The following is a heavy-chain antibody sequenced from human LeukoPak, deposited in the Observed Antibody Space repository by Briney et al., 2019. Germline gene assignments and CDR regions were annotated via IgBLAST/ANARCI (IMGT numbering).Heavy chain of an antibody. CDR2: ISSSSSYI. CDR1: GFTFSSYS. Sequence: PGGSLRLSCAASGFTFSSYSMNWVRQAPGKGLEWVSSISSSSSYIYYADSVKGRFTISRDNAKNSLYLQMNSLRAEDTAVYYCASQGVINWGFSFDYWGQGTLVTVSS. J-gene: IGHJ4*02. D-gene: IGHD7-27*01. CDR3: ASQGVINWGFSFDY. V-gene: IGHV3-21*01.